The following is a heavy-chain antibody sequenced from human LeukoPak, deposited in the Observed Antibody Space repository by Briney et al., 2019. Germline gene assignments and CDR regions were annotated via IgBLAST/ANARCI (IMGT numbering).Heavy chain of an antibody. CDR2: ITGDGGNT. CDR1: GFTFSSNA. J-gene: IGHJ4*02. D-gene: IGHD1-26*01. V-gene: IGHV3-23*01. Sequence: GGSLRLSCAASGFTFSSNAMTWVRQAPGKGLEWVSSITGDGGNTYYADSVKGRFTVSKDNSKSTLFLQMNSLRAEDTAVYYCATIYSRRYDYWGEGTLATVSS. CDR3: ATIYSRRYDY.